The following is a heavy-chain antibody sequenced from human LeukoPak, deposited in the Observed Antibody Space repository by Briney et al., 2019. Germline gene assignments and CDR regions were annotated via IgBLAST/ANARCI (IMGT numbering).Heavy chain of an antibody. J-gene: IGHJ4*02. D-gene: IGHD1-26*01. Sequence: GGCLSLSCEASGFTFSRYWMSWVRQAPGRGLEWVANLAEDGSMTQYADSVKGRFTISRDNAKSSVYLQMSSLKAEDSAVYYCARDEKSGYFVYWGQGSLVSVSS. CDR3: ARDEKSGYFVY. CDR2: LAEDGSMT. V-gene: IGHV3-7*01. CDR1: GFTFSRYW.